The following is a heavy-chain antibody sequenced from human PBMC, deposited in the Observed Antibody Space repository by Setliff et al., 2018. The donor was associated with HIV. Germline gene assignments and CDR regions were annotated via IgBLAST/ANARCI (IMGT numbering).Heavy chain of an antibody. D-gene: IGHD3-3*01. Sequence: PSETLSLTCTVSGGSISSHYWSWIRQPPGKGLEWIGFISYSGSPNSNPSLKSRVTISVDTSKNQFSLKLSSVTAADTAVYYCARGFLSIFGVVSYFGYWGQGTLVTVS. J-gene: IGHJ4*02. CDR3: ARGFLSIFGVVSYFGY. CDR1: GGSISSHY. V-gene: IGHV4-59*11. CDR2: ISYSGSP.